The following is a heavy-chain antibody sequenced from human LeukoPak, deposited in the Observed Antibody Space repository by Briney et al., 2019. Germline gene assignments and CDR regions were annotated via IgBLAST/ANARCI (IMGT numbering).Heavy chain of an antibody. J-gene: IGHJ5*02. Sequence: SETLSLTCAVYGGSFSGYYWSWIRQPPGKGLEWIGEINHSGSTNYNPSLKGRVTISVDTSKNQFSLKLSSVTAADTAVYYCARGRLLWFGELSWFDPWGQGTLVTVSS. V-gene: IGHV4-34*01. CDR1: GGSFSGYY. CDR2: INHSGST. D-gene: IGHD3-10*01. CDR3: ARGRLLWFGELSWFDP.